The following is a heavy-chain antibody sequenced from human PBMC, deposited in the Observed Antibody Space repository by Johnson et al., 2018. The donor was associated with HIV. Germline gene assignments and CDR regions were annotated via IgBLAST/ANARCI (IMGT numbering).Heavy chain of an antibody. Sequence: QVQLVESGGGVVQRGGSLRLSCVASGFTFSSYGMHWVRQAPGKGLEWVAFIRYDGSNKYYADSVKGRFTISRDNSKNTLYLQMNSRRAEDTAVYYCASSAPGLLPNDAFDIWGQGTMVTVSS. D-gene: IGHD2-15*01. CDR1: GFTFSSYG. V-gene: IGHV3-30*02. CDR3: ASSAPGLLPNDAFDI. CDR2: IRYDGSNK. J-gene: IGHJ3*02.